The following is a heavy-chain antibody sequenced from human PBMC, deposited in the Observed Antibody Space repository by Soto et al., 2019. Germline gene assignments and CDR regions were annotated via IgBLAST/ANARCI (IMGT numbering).Heavy chain of an antibody. Sequence: RASVKVSCKASGYTFTSYYMHWVRQAPGQGLEWIGIINPSGGSTSYAQKFQGRVTMTRDTSTSTVYMELSSLRSEDTAVYYCARDWPRIAVAGRGYDYYYGMDVWGQGTTVTISS. V-gene: IGHV1-46*01. J-gene: IGHJ6*02. D-gene: IGHD6-19*01. CDR3: ARDWPRIAVAGRGYDYYYGMDV. CDR1: GYTFTSYY. CDR2: INPSGGST.